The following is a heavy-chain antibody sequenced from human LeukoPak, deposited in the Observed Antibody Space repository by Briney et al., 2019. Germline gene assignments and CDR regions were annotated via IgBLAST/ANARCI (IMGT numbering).Heavy chain of an antibody. D-gene: IGHD3-10*01. J-gene: IGHJ4*02. CDR1: GFSFSDSA. CDR2: ISGSGDST. CDR3: AKATIHDGWYGEGGNFDY. V-gene: IGHV3-23*01. Sequence: GGSLRLSCAASGFSFSDSAMTWVRQAPGKGLEWVSAISGSGDSTYYADSVKGRFTISRDNSISRDNSKNTLYLQMNSLRAEDTAVYYCAKATIHDGWYGEGGNFDYWGQGTLVTVSS.